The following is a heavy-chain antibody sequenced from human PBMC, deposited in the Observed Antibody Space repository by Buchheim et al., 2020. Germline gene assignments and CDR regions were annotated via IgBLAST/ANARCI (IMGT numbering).Heavy chain of an antibody. CDR2: ISYDGSNE. V-gene: IGHV3-30*18. CDR1: GFTFSSYG. D-gene: IGHD6-13*01. Sequence: QVQLVESGGGVVQPGRSLRLSCAASGFTFSSYGMHWVRQAPGKGLEWVAVISYDGSNEYYADSVKGRFTISRDNSKNTLYLQMNSLRAEDTAVYYCAKDSSSWYYFDYWGQGTL. CDR3: AKDSSSWYYFDY. J-gene: IGHJ4*02.